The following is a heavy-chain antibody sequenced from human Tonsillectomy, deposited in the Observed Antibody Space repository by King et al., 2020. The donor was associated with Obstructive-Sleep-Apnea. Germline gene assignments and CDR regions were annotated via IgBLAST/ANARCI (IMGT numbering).Heavy chain of an antibody. CDR2: VDWDDEK. V-gene: IGHV2-70*01. CDR3: ARVRWAGTSFDY. J-gene: IGHJ4*02. CDR1: GFSLTTSGMC. D-gene: IGHD6-19*01. Sequence: TLKESGPPLVKPKQTLTLTCTFSGFSLTTSGMCVGWIRQPPGKALEWLALVDWDDEKYYSTSLRTRLTIPKDSSKNQVVLTMTNMDPVDTATYFCARVRWAGTSFDYWGQGTLVTVSS.